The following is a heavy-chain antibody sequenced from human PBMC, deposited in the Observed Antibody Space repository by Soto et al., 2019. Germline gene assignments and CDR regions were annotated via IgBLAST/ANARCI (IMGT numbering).Heavy chain of an antibody. Sequence: SETLSLTCALYGGSFSVYYWSWIRQPPGKGLEWIGEINHSGSTNYNPSLKSRVTISVDKSKNQFSLKLSSVTAADTAVYYCARIPLGLEWLLKYYFHYGMDVWGQGITVTVSS. CDR1: GGSFSVYY. D-gene: IGHD3-3*01. CDR2: INHSGST. CDR3: ARIPLGLEWLLKYYFHYGMDV. J-gene: IGHJ6*02. V-gene: IGHV4-34*01.